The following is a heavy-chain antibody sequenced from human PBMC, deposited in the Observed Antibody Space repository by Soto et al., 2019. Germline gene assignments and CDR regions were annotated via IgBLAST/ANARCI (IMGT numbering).Heavy chain of an antibody. J-gene: IGHJ6*04. CDR2: ISGSGGST. D-gene: IGHD2-2*01. CDR1: GFTFSSYA. Sequence: HPGGSLRLSCAASGFTFSSYAMSWVRQAPGKGLEWVSAISGSGGSTYYADSVKGRFTISRDNSKNTLYLQRNSLRAEDTAVYYCAKRVGSRIFPAALYGMDVWGKGT. V-gene: IGHV3-23*01. CDR3: AKRVGSRIFPAALYGMDV.